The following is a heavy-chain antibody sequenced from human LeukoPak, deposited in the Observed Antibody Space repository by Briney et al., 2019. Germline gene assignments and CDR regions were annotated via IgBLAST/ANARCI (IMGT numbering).Heavy chain of an antibody. Sequence: PSETLSLTCTVSGGSINIYYWNWIRQPPGKGLEWIGYIYYSGGTNYNPSLKSRVTIAVDTSKNQFSLKLSSVTAADTAVYYCARRAAAVGTYYMDVWGKGTTVTASS. V-gene: IGHV4-59*01. J-gene: IGHJ6*03. CDR2: IYYSGGT. CDR3: ARRAAAVGTYYMDV. CDR1: GGSINIYY. D-gene: IGHD6-13*01.